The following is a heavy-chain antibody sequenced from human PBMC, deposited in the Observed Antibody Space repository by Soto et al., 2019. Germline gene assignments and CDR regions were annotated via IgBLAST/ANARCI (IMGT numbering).Heavy chain of an antibody. CDR3: AKDRYYDSSGSHPDY. V-gene: IGHV3-23*01. J-gene: IGHJ4*02. Sequence: GGSLRLSCAASGFTFSSYAMSWVRQAPGKGLEWVSTFSGSGISTYYAESVKGRFTISRDNSKNTLYLQMNSLRAEDTAVYYCAKDRYYDSSGSHPDYWGQGTLVTVSS. D-gene: IGHD3-22*01. CDR1: GFTFSSYA. CDR2: FSGSGIST.